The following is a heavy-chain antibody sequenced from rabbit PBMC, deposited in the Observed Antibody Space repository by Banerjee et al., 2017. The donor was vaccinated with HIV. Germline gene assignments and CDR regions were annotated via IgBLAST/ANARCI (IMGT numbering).Heavy chain of an antibody. Sequence: HLKETGGGLVQPGGSLTLSCKAAGFSLSSHAMNWVRQAPGKGLEWIGIIYVGSGGTDYAIWVNGRFTISSDNAQNTVDLQVNGLTAADTATYLCARDLAGVTGWNFGLWGQGTLVTVS. CDR1: GFSLSSHA. J-gene: IGHJ4*01. CDR3: ARDLAGVTGWNFGL. D-gene: IGHD4-1*01. CDR2: IYVGSGGT. V-gene: IGHV1S7*01.